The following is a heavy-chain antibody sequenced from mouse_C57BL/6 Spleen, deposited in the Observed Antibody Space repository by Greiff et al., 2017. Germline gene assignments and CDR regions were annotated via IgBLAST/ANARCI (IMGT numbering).Heavy chain of an antibody. Sequence: QVQLQQSGPELVKPGASVKISCKASGYSFTSYYIHWVKQRPGQGLEWIGWIYPGSGNTKYNAKFKGKATLTADTSSSTAYMQLSSLTSEDSAVYYCAKLLRSYYFDYWGQGTTLTVSS. CDR1: GYSFTSYY. V-gene: IGHV1-66*01. J-gene: IGHJ2*01. CDR3: AKLLRSYYFDY. D-gene: IGHD1-1*01. CDR2: IYPGSGNT.